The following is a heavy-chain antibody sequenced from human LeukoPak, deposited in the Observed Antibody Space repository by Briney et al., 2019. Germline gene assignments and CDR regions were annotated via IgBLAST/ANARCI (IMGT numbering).Heavy chain of an antibody. CDR1: GYTFTSYY. Sequence: ASVKVSCKASGYTFTSYYMHWVRQAPGQGLEWMGIINPSGGSTSYAQKFQGRVTMTRDMSTSTVYMELTSLRSEDAAVYYCAGVEGGGGRFGESLPWGQGTLVTVSS. J-gene: IGHJ4*02. V-gene: IGHV1-46*01. CDR2: INPSGGST. CDR3: AGVEGGGGRFGESLP. D-gene: IGHD3-10*01.